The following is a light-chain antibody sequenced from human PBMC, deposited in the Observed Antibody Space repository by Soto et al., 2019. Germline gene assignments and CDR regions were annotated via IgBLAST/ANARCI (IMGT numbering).Light chain of an antibody. CDR1: QSIRNW. V-gene: IGKV1-5*01. J-gene: IGKJ5*01. CDR3: QQYNPYST. Sequence: IQMTQYPSIVSASLRARVTITCRASQSIRNWVAGYQQKTGKDPKLLIYHASNMEGGVPARFSGSGTGTEFTLTISSLQHDDFATYYCQQYNPYSTFGQGTRLEIK. CDR2: HAS.